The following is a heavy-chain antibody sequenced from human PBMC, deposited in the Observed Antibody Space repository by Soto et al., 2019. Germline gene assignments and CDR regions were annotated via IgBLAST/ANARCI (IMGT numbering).Heavy chain of an antibody. V-gene: IGHV3-23*01. CDR3: AKGSGSGWYYFHY. CDR2: ISGSGGST. J-gene: IGHJ4*02. D-gene: IGHD6-19*01. CDR1: GFTFSSYA. Sequence: EVQLLESGGGLVQPGGSLRLSCAASGFTFSSYAMSWVRQAPGKGLEWVSSISGSGGSTYYPDSVKGRFTISRDNSKNMLYRQMNSLRVEDTAVDYCAKGSGSGWYYFHYWGQGTLVTVSS.